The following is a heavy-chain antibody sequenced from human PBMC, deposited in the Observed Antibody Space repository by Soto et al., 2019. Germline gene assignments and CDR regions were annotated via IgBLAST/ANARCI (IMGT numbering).Heavy chain of an antibody. J-gene: IGHJ4*02. CDR2: IYYSGST. D-gene: IGHD3-22*01. Sequence: SLTCTVSGGSISSGGYYLSWIRQHPGKGLEWIGYIYYSGSTYYNPSLKSRVTISVDTSKNQFSLKLSSVTAAGTAVYYCARWGSSGYYYGFDYWGQGTLVTVSS. CDR1: GGSISSGGYY. V-gene: IGHV4-31*03. CDR3: ARWGSSGYYYGFDY.